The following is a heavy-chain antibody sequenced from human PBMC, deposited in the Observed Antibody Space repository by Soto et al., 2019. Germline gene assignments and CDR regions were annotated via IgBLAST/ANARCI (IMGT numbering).Heavy chain of an antibody. CDR3: ATAVRGGSSGWYRLNWFDP. J-gene: IGHJ5*02. D-gene: IGHD6-19*01. CDR2: IYYSGST. V-gene: IGHV4-39*01. Sequence: PSETLSLTCTVYGGSISSSSYYWGWIRQPPGKGLEWIGSIYYSGSTYYNPSLKSRVTISVDTSKNQFSLRLSSVTAADTAVYYRATAVRGGSSGWYRLNWFDPWGQGTLVTVSS. CDR1: GGSISSSSYY.